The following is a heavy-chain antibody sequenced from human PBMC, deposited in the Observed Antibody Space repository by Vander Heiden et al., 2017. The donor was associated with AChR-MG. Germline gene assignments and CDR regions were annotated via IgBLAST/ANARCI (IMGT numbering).Heavy chain of an antibody. Sequence: QLQLQESGPGLVNPSETLSLTCSVSGDSISSNNYYWGWIRPPPGKGLEWVGSIFYSGNTYYNPSLKSRVTISVDTSKDQFSLKLNSVTAADTAVYYCARRLRGGGDFDYWGQGTLVTVSS. CDR1: GDSISSNNYY. V-gene: IGHV4-39*01. CDR2: IFYSGNT. J-gene: IGHJ4*02. D-gene: IGHD3-16*01. CDR3: ARRLRGGGDFDY.